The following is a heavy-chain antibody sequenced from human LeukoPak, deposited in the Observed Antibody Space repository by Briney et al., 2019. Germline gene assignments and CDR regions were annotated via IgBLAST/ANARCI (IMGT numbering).Heavy chain of an antibody. CDR2: ISMDGIQE. CDR1: GFRFNNYA. Sequence: GGSLRLSCAASGFRFNNYAMLRVRQPPGTGLEGVAVISMDGIQEYYADSVKGRFSISRDNSNKTLYLQMNSLRSEDTAVYYCAREVYSYALDALDLWGQGTMVTVSS. D-gene: IGHD5-18*01. J-gene: IGHJ3*01. V-gene: IGHV3-30*04. CDR3: AREVYSYALDALDL.